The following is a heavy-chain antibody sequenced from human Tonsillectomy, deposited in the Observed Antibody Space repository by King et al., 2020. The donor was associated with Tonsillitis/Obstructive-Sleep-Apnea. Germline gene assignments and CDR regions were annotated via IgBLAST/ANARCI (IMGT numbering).Heavy chain of an antibody. Sequence: DGQLVQSGGGLVQPGGSLRLSCAASGFTFSSYAMSLVRQAPGKGLEWVSAISGSGGSTYYADSVKGRFTISRDNSQNTLYLQMNSLRAEDTAVYYCAKDLPGSYGDYAHLRHWGQGTLVTVSS. CDR3: AKDLPGSYGDYAHLRH. D-gene: IGHD4-17*01. CDR1: GFTFSSYA. J-gene: IGHJ4*02. CDR2: ISGSGGST. V-gene: IGHV3-23*04.